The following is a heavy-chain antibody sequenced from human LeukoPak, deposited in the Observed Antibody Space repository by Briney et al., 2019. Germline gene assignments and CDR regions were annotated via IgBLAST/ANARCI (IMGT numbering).Heavy chain of an antibody. CDR3: ARASDDEFYLYHGTDV. Sequence: SETLSLTCAVHGGSFSGYYWTWIRQSPGKGLEWIGEISHSGSTNHNPSLKSRITLSVATSKHQFSLRLTSLTAADTAVYYCARASDDEFYLYHGTDVWGQGTTVTVSS. J-gene: IGHJ6*02. CDR2: ISHSGST. D-gene: IGHD2-2*01. CDR1: GGSFSGYY. V-gene: IGHV4-34*01.